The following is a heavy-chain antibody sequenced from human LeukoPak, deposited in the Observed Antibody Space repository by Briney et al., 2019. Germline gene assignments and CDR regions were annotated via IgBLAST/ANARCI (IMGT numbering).Heavy chain of an antibody. CDR2: MNPNSGNT. V-gene: IGHV1-8*02. CDR1: GYTFTSYY. CDR3: ARGRRSSSWYVTANWFDP. Sequence: ASVKVSCKASGYTFTSYYMHWVRQATGQGLEWMGWMNPNSGNTGYAQKFQGRVTMTRNTSISTAYMELSSLRSEDTAVYYCARGRRSSSWYVTANWFDPWGQGTLVTVSS. D-gene: IGHD6-13*01. J-gene: IGHJ5*02.